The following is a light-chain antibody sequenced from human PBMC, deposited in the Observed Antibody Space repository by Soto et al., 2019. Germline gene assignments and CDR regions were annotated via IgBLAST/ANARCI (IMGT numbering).Light chain of an antibody. V-gene: IGKV3-15*01. CDR1: QSVSYN. CDR3: QQYSNWPPWT. Sequence: EIVVTQSPATLSVSPGEGATLSCRASQSVSYNVAWYQQRPGQAPRLLIYRASTRAPGIPARFSGTGSGTEFTLTITRLQSEDVAIYYCQQYSNWPPWTFGPGTKVEIK. J-gene: IGKJ1*01. CDR2: RAS.